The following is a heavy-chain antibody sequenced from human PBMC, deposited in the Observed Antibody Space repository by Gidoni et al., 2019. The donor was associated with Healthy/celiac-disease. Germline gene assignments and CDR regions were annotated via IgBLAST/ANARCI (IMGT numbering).Heavy chain of an antibody. J-gene: IGHJ4*02. CDR2: INHSGST. Sequence: QVQLQQWGAGLLKPSETLSRTCAGYGGSFSGYYWSWIRQPPGKGLEWIGEINHSGSTNYNPSLKSRITISVDTSKNQFPLKLSSVTAADTAVYYCARGHPGGSWPYWGQGTLVTVSS. D-gene: IGHD1-26*01. CDR1: GGSFSGYY. CDR3: ARGHPGGSWPY. V-gene: IGHV4-34*01.